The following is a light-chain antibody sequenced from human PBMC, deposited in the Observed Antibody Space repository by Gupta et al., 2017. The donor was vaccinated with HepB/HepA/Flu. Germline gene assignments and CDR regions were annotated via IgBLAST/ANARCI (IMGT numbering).Light chain of an antibody. Sequence: PASVSGSPGQSITISCTGTSSDVGSYNFVSWYQQHPGKAPKLMIYEVNKRPSGVSNRFSGSKSGNTASLTVSGLQTEDEADYYCYSYAGSTTYVFGTGTKVTVL. CDR3: YSYAGSTTYV. J-gene: IGLJ1*01. CDR2: EVN. CDR1: SSDVGSYNF. V-gene: IGLV2-23*02.